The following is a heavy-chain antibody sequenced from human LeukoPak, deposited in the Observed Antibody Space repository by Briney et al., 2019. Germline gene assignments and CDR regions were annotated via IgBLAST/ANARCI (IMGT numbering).Heavy chain of an antibody. CDR1: GGSISSYY. CDR2: IYYSGST. D-gene: IGHD1-20*01. V-gene: IGHV4-59*01. CDR3: ARGAAITGSGGEPDP. Sequence: SETLSLTCTVSGGSISSYYWSWIRQPPGKGLEWIGYIYYSGSTNYNPSLKSRVTISVDTSKNQFSLKLSSVTAADTAVYYCARGAAITGSGGEPDPWGQGTLVTVSS. J-gene: IGHJ5*02.